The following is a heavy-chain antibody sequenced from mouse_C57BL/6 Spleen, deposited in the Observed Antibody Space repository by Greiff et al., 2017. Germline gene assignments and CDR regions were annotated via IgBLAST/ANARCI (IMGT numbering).Heavy chain of an antibody. CDR2: ISTGGGST. D-gene: IGHD1-1*01. Sequence: EVKLVEPGGGLVQPGGSLKLSCEASGYTFSDYCMYWVSQTPEKRLEWVAYISTGGGSTYYTDNVKGRFTLTRDNAYNTLYLQMSRMKSEDTAMYYCARQGYYGRGFADWGQGTLVTVSA. CDR3: ARQGYYGRGFAD. V-gene: IGHV5-12*01. J-gene: IGHJ3*01. CDR1: GYTFSDYC.